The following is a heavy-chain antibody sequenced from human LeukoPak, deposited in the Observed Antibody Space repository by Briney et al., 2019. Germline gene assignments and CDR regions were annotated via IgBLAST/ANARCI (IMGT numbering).Heavy chain of an antibody. D-gene: IGHD3-22*01. CDR3: ATSSTDDSSGYCPY. J-gene: IGHJ4*02. CDR1: GGSVSGYY. CDR2: INHSGST. Sequence: KPSETLSLTGADNGGSVSGYYWSWIRQPPGKGLEWFGEINHSGSTNYNPSLNSRVTISVDTSKNQFYLKLSSVTAADTAVYYCATSSTDDSSGYCPYWGQGTLVTVSS. V-gene: IGHV4-34*01.